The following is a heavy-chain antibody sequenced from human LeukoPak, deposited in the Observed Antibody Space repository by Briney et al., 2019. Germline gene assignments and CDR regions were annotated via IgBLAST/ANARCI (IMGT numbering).Heavy chain of an antibody. J-gene: IGHJ3*02. CDR1: GYTFTGYY. CDR3: ATGSIAAAGSRDAFDI. V-gene: IGHV1-2*02. CDR2: INPNSGGT. D-gene: IGHD6-13*01. Sequence: ASVKVSCKASGYTFTGYYMHWVRQAPGQGLEWMGWINPNSGGTNYAQKFQGRVTMTRDTSISTAYMELSRLRSEDTAVYYCATGSIAAAGSRDAFDIWGQGTMVTVSS.